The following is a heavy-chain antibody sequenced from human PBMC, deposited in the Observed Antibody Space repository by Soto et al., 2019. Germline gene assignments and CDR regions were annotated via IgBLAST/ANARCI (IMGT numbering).Heavy chain of an antibody. CDR3: ARGAGCSGGSCYFVSIYYGMDV. V-gene: IGHV4-39*01. CDR2: IYYSGST. J-gene: IGHJ6*02. CDR1: GGSISSSSYY. Sequence: PSETLSLTCTVSGGSISSSSYYWGWIRQPPGKGLEWIGSIYYSGSTYYNPSLKSRVTISVDTSKNQFSLKLSSVTAADTAVYYCARGAGCSGGSCYFVSIYYGMDVWVQGTTVT. D-gene: IGHD2-15*01.